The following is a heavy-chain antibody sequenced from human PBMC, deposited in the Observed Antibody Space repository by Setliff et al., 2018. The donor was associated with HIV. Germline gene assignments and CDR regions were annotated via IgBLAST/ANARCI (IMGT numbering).Heavy chain of an antibody. D-gene: IGHD4-17*01. Sequence: PGGSLRLSCAASGFSIITYSMNWVRQAPGKGLEWVAIICFDGSQEYYADSVRGRFTISRDNSKNTLYLQMNSLRVEDTAIYYCTKGVQRLRPYYFDSWGQGTLVTVSS. J-gene: IGHJ4*02. CDR3: TKGVQRLRPYYFDS. CDR2: ICFDGSQE. V-gene: IGHV3-33*06. CDR1: GFSIITYS.